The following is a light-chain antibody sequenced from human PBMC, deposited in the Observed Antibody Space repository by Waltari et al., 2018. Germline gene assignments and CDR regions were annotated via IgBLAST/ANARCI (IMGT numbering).Light chain of an antibody. J-gene: IGLJ2*01. CDR3: SSYTGNTTPVI. CDR1: ISDIGTYNY. Sequence: QSALTQPASVSGSPGQSITISCIGTISDIGTYNYVSWYQQHPFKAPKLIIYEVRNRPLGVSTRFSGSTSGNTASLIISGLQADDEADYYCSSYTGNTTPVIFGGGTRVTVL. CDR2: EVR. V-gene: IGLV2-14*03.